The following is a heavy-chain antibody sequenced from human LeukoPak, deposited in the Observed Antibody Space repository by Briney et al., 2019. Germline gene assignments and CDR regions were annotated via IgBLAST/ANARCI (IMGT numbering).Heavy chain of an antibody. D-gene: IGHD2-21*02. J-gene: IGHJ4*02. Sequence: GSLRLFCTGSGFTFGDYGMSWVRQAPGKGLEWVGFIRSKAYGGTTEYAASVKGRFTISRDDSKSIAYLQMNSLKTEDTAVYYCSNSYCGGDCYSGGYFDYWGQGTLVTVSS. CDR2: IRSKAYGGTT. V-gene: IGHV3-49*04. CDR3: SNSYCGGDCYSGGYFDY. CDR1: GFTFGDYG.